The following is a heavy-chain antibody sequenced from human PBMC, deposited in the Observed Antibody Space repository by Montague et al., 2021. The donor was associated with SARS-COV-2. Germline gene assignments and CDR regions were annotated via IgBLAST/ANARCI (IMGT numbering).Heavy chain of an antibody. CDR3: ARVVEVTLFDP. D-gene: IGHD2-21*02. J-gene: IGHJ5*02. CDR1: GGSISSYY. Sequence: SETLSLTCTVSGGSISSYYWSWIRQPPGKGLEWLGYINHSGSANNNPSLKSRVTISVDTSKNQFSLKLTSVTAADTAVYYCARVVEVTLFDPWGQGTLVTVSS. V-gene: IGHV4-59*12. CDR2: INHSGSA.